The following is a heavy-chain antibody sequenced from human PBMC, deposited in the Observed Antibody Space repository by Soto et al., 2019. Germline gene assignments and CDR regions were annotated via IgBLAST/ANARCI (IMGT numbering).Heavy chain of an antibody. Sequence: GTSVKLSCEACGYRITSYGISWVRQAPGQGLEWMGWISAYNGNTNYAQKLQGRVTMTTDTSTSTAYMELRSLRSDDTAVYYCARDLEYSSGWYNYWGQGTLVTVSS. CDR3: ARDLEYSSGWYNY. J-gene: IGHJ4*02. V-gene: IGHV1-18*01. CDR1: GYRITSYG. CDR2: ISAYNGNT. D-gene: IGHD6-19*01.